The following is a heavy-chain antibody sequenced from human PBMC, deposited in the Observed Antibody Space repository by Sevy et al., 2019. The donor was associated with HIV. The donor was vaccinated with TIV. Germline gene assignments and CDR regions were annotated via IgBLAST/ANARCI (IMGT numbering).Heavy chain of an antibody. CDR3: AREAKLGAPLGY. J-gene: IGHJ4*02. Sequence: SETLSRTCTVSGGSISLYYWSWIRQPAGKGLEWVGHIYGSGSTSYNPSHKSRVTMSVDTSQNQISLKLTSVTAADTAVYYCAREAKLGAPLGYWGQGTLVTVSS. CDR2: IYGSGST. V-gene: IGHV4-4*07. D-gene: IGHD3-16*01. CDR1: GGSISLYY.